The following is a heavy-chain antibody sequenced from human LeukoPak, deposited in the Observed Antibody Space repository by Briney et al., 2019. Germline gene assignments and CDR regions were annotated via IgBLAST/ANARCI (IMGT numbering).Heavy chain of an antibody. D-gene: IGHD2-15*01. V-gene: IGHV3-9*03. CDR3: AKGYCSGGSCCLDY. CDR1: GFTFGDYA. Sequence: PGRSLRLSCAASGFTFGDYAMHWVRQAPGKGLEWVSGISWNSGSIGYADSVKGRFTISRDNAKNSLYLQMNSLRAEDMALYYCAKGYCSGGSCCLDYWGQGTLVTVSS. J-gene: IGHJ4*02. CDR2: ISWNSGSI.